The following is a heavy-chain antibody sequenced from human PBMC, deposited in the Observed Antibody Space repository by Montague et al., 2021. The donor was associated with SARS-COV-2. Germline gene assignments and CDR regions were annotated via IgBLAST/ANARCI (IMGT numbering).Heavy chain of an antibody. CDR2: ISWSSGTR. CDR1: GFTFNNYA. D-gene: IGHD2-2*01. CDR3: TKDFERTVSNTNNWFDP. J-gene: IGHJ5*02. Sequence: SLRLSCAASGFTFNNYAMHWVRQPPGKGLEWVSGISWSSGTRRYSYSXXGRFTISRDNAKNSLYLQMNSLRVEDTALYYCTKDFERTVSNTNNWFDPWGQGTLVTVSS. V-gene: IGHV3-9*01.